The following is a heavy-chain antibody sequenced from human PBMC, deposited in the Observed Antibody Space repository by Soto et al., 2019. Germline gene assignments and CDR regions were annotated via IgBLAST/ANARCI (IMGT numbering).Heavy chain of an antibody. Sequence: QVQLQESGPGLVKPSETLSLTCSVSGGSISGSYWSWIRQSPGKGLEWLGYVYYTGSTNYSPSLRNRVSISVDTSKNEFSLRLSSVTAADRAVYFCARSVAVPGAHIDYWGQGTQVTVSS. CDR3: ARSVAVPGAHIDY. D-gene: IGHD6-19*01. J-gene: IGHJ4*02. CDR1: GGSISGSY. V-gene: IGHV4-59*01. CDR2: VYYTGST.